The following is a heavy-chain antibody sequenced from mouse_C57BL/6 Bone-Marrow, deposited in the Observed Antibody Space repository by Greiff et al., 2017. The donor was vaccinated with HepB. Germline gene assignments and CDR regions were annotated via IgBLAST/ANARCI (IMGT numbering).Heavy chain of an antibody. Sequence: VQLQQSGPELVKPGASVKISCKASGYSFTDYNMNWVKQSHGKSLEWIGVINPNYGTTSYNQKFKGKATVTVYKSSSTAYMQRNSLTSEDSAVYDCARRLRVGMDYWGQVTSVTVSS. CDR1: GYSFTDYN. V-gene: IGHV1-39*01. J-gene: IGHJ4*01. CDR2: INPNYGTT. CDR3: ARRLRVGMDY.